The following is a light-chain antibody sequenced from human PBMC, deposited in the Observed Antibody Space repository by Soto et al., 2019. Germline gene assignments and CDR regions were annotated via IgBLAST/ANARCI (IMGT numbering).Light chain of an antibody. V-gene: IGKV2-30*01. Sequence: DVVMTQSPLSLSVTLVQPASISCRSSQSLLYSDGTTYLNWFQQRPGQSPRLLIYKASNRDSGVPVRFSVSGSGTDVTLKISRVEAEDVGVYSGMQCTRWPYIFRQGTKIEIK. J-gene: IGKJ2*01. CDR3: MQCTRWPYI. CDR1: QSLLYSDGTTY. CDR2: KAS.